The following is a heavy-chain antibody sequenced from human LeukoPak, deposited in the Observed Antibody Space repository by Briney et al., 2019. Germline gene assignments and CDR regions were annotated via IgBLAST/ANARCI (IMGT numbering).Heavy chain of an antibody. D-gene: IGHD3-10*01. V-gene: IGHV3-30*02. Sequence: GGSLRLSCAASGFTFSSHGMHWVRQAPGKGLEWVAFIRNDGSIKYYADSVKGRFTISRDNSKNTLYLQLSSLRVDDTAVYYCAKGRAGLVRGVCDYWGQGTLVTVSS. CDR2: IRNDGSIK. CDR1: GFTFSSHG. CDR3: AKGRAGLVRGVCDY. J-gene: IGHJ4*02.